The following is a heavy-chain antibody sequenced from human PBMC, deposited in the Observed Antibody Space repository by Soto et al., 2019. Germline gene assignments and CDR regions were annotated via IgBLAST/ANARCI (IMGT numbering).Heavy chain of an antibody. CDR1: GGTFSSYA. D-gene: IGHD2-8*01. CDR2: IIPIFGTA. V-gene: IGHV1-69*13. J-gene: IGHJ6*02. CDR3: ARGGCTNGVCYTRRDYYYYGMDV. Sequence: SVKVSCKASGGTFSSYAISWVRQAPGQGLEWMGGIIPIFGTANYAQRFQGRVTITADESTSTAYMGLSSLRSEDTAVYYCARGGCTNGVCYTRRDYYYYGMDVWGQGTTVTVSS.